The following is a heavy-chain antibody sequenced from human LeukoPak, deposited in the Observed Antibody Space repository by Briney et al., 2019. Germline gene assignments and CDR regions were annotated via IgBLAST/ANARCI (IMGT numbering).Heavy chain of an antibody. Sequence: SETLSLTCTVSGGSISSSSYYWGWIRQPPGKGLEWIGSIYYSGSTYYNPSLKSRVTISVDTSKNQFSLKLSSVTAADTAVYHCARGGVIVTGGAFDIWGQGTMVTVSS. J-gene: IGHJ3*02. CDR2: IYYSGST. D-gene: IGHD1-14*01. V-gene: IGHV4-39*07. CDR3: ARGGVIVTGGAFDI. CDR1: GGSISSSSYY.